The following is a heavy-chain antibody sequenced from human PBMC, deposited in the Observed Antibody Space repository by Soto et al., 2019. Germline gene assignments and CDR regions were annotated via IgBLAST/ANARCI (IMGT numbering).Heavy chain of an antibody. J-gene: IGHJ5*02. D-gene: IGHD6-13*01. CDR3: AREAIAAAGLRAYNWFDP. CDR2: IIPIFGTA. V-gene: IGHV1-69*13. Sequence: SVKVSCKASGGTFSSYAISWVRQAPGQGLEWMGGIIPIFGTANYAQKFQGRVTITADESTSTAYMELSSLRSEGTAVYYCAREAIAAAGLRAYNWFDPWGQGTLVTVSS. CDR1: GGTFSSYA.